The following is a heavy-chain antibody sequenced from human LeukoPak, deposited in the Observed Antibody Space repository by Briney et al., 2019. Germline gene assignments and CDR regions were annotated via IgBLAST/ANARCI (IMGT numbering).Heavy chain of an antibody. J-gene: IGHJ4*02. D-gene: IGHD5-24*01. Sequence: GGSLRLSCAASGFTFSSYAMHWVCQAPGKGLEWVAVISYDGSNKYYVDSAKGRFTISRDNAKNSLYLQMNSLRAEDTAVYYCARRDGYNTFYFEYWGQGTLVTVSS. CDR3: ARRDGYNTFYFEY. CDR1: GFTFSSYA. CDR2: ISYDGSNK. V-gene: IGHV3-30*04.